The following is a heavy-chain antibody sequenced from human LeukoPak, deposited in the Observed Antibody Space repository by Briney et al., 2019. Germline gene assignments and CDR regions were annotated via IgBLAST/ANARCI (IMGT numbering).Heavy chain of an antibody. V-gene: IGHV3-7*01. Sequence: GGSLRLSCTASGFTFSSYWMSWVRQAPGKGLEWVANIKQDGSEKDYVDSVKGRFTISRDNPKNSLYLQMNSLRAEDTAVYYCARYCGGDCYGMDVWGQGTTVTVSS. D-gene: IGHD2-21*02. CDR1: GFTFSSYW. CDR2: IKQDGSEK. CDR3: ARYCGGDCYGMDV. J-gene: IGHJ6*02.